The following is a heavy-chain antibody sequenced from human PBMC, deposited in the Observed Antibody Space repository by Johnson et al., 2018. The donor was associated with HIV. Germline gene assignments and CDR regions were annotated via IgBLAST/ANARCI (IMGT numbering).Heavy chain of an antibody. J-gene: IGHJ3*01. CDR2: ITSSGSSV. Sequence: VQLVESGGRLVKPGGSLRLSCVASGFTFSDYYMSWIRQAPGKGLECLSYITSSGSSVYYADSVKGRFTISRDNARASLFLRINSLRADDSGVYYCARDATPWGGDYVGYTFDPWGQGTVVTVSS. V-gene: IGHV3-11*04. D-gene: IGHD4-17*01. CDR3: ARDATPWGGDYVGYTFDP. CDR1: GFTFSDYY.